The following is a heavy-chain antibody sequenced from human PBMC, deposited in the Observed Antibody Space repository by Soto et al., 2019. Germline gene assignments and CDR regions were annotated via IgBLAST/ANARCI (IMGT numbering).Heavy chain of an antibody. V-gene: IGHV3-30-3*01. CDR3: ARDKSPYSRVWHSRHFDY. D-gene: IGHD6-19*01. J-gene: IGHJ4*02. CDR2: MSYEGSNK. CDR1: GFTFSSYA. Sequence: QVQLVESGGGVAQPGRSLRLSCAASGFTFSSYAMHWVRQAPGKGLEWVAVMSYEGSNKYYADSVEGRFTISRDNSKNTRYLQMYRLRTEDTAVYYCARDKSPYSRVWHSRHFDYWGQGTLVTVSS.